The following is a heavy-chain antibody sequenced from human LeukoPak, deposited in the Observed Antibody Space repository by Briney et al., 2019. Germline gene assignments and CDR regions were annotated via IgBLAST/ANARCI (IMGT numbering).Heavy chain of an antibody. Sequence: GGSLRLSCAASGFTFSSYAMSWVRQAPGKGPEWVSAISGSGGSTYYADSVKGRFTISRDNSKNTLYLQMNSLGAEDTAVYYCAKDYPRYCSSTSCYTPYYYGMDVWGQGTTVTVSS. J-gene: IGHJ6*02. CDR1: GFTFSSYA. CDR3: AKDYPRYCSSTSCYTPYYYGMDV. CDR2: ISGSGGST. D-gene: IGHD2-2*02. V-gene: IGHV3-23*01.